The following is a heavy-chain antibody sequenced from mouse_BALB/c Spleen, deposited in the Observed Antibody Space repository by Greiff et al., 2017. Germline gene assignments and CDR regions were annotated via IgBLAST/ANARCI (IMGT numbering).Heavy chain of an antibody. J-gene: IGHJ3*01. CDR2: IYPGNVNT. CDR1: GYTFTSYY. CDR3: ARDDGRSWFAY. D-gene: IGHD2-12*01. V-gene: IGHV1S56*01. Sequence: VQLQQSGPELVKPGASVRISCKASGYTFTSYYIHWVKQRPGQGLEWIGWIYPGNVNTKYNEKFKGKATLTADKSSSTAYMQLSSLTSEDSAVYFCARDDGRSWFAYWGQGTLVTVSA.